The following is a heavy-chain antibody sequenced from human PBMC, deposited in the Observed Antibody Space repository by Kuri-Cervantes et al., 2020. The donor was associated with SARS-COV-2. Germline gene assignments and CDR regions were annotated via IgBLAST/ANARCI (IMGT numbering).Heavy chain of an antibody. CDR1: GYSISSGYY. Sequence: SETLSLTCAVSGYSISSGYYWGWIRQPPGKGLEWIGSIYHSGSTYYNPSLESRVTISVDTSRNQFSLKLSSVTAADTAVYYCARPKLTGEGDAFDIWGQGTMVTVSS. CDR2: IYHSGST. J-gene: IGHJ3*02. D-gene: IGHD7-27*01. V-gene: IGHV4-38-2*01. CDR3: ARPKLTGEGDAFDI.